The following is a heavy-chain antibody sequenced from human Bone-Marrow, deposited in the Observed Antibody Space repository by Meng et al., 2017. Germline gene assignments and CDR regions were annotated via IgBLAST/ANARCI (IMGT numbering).Heavy chain of an antibody. CDR3: ARVRGLQWLGRIDY. Sequence: GSLRLSCAVSGYSISSGYYWGWIRQPPGKGLEWIGSIYHIGSTYYNPSLKSRVTISVDTSKNQFSLKLSSVTAADTAVYYCARVRGLQWLGRIDYWGQGTLVTVSS. J-gene: IGHJ4*02. CDR2: IYHIGST. D-gene: IGHD6-19*01. V-gene: IGHV4-38-2*01. CDR1: GYSISSGYY.